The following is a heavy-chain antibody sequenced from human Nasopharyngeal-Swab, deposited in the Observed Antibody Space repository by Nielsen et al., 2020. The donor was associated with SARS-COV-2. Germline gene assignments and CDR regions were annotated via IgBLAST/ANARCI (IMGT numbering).Heavy chain of an antibody. V-gene: IGHV3-48*04. J-gene: IGHJ6*02. CDR3: ARWSGYYYYYGMDV. Sequence: GESLKISCAASGFTFSSYSMNWVRQPPGKGLEWVSYISSSSSTIYYADSVKGRFTISRDNAKNSLYLQMNSLRAEDTAVYYCARWSGYYYYYGMDVWGQGTTVTVSS. CDR2: ISSSSSTI. D-gene: IGHD3-3*01. CDR1: GFTFSSYS.